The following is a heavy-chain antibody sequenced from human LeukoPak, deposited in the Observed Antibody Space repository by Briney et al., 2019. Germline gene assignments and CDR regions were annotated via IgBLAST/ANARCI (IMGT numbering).Heavy chain of an antibody. J-gene: IGHJ4*02. D-gene: IGHD1-26*01. Sequence: PGGSLRLSCAASGFTFSSMSWVRQAPGKGLEWVSAISARGGSTYYVDSVKGRFTISRDNSKNTLYLQMNSLRAEDTAVFYCAKERYSGSYYEAGFDYWGQGILVTVSS. V-gene: IGHV3-23*01. CDR3: AKERYSGSYYEAGFDY. CDR1: GFTFSS. CDR2: ISARGGST.